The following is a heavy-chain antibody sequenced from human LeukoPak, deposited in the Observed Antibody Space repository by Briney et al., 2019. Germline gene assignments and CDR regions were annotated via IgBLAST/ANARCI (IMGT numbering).Heavy chain of an antibody. CDR2: INPNSGGT. CDR3: ARDYYGSLYY. D-gene: IGHD3-10*01. Sequence: ASVKLSCKTSGYIFTDYYMNWVRQAPGQGLEWMGWINPNSGGTNYAQKFQGRVTMTRDTSISAAYMELSRLRSDDTAVYYCARDYYGSLYYWGQGTLVTVSS. J-gene: IGHJ4*02. V-gene: IGHV1-2*02. CDR1: GYIFTDYY.